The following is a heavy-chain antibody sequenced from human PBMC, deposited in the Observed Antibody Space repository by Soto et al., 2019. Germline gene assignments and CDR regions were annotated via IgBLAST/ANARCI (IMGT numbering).Heavy chain of an antibody. Sequence: SETLSLTCAVYGGSFSGYYWSWIRQPPGKGLEWIGEINHSGSTNYNPSLKSRVTISVDTSKNQFSLKLSSVTAADTAVYYCARAYSSGWYLLVYWGQGTLVTVSS. V-gene: IGHV4-34*01. CDR1: GGSFSGYY. CDR2: INHSGST. J-gene: IGHJ4*02. D-gene: IGHD6-19*01. CDR3: ARAYSSGWYLLVY.